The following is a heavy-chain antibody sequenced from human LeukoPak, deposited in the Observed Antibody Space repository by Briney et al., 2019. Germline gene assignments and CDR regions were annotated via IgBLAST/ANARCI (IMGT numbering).Heavy chain of an antibody. J-gene: IGHJ4*02. V-gene: IGHV3-23*01. Sequence: GGSLRLSCVASGFTFNNYPVTWVRQAPGKGLEWVSAISENGGDRKYAASVKGRFTISRDNSKNTLYLQMNSLRVEDTAIYYCGKDWKVDYWGQGSLVSVSS. D-gene: IGHD1-1*01. CDR3: GKDWKVDY. CDR1: GFTFNNYP. CDR2: ISENGGDR.